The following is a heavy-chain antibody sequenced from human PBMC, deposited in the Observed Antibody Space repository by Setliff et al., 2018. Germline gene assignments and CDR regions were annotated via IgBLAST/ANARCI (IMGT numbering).Heavy chain of an antibody. CDR1: GGSTSSGGYY. J-gene: IGHJ3*02. V-gene: IGHV4-31*03. CDR3: ARDPLTTNRRRAFDI. CDR2: IYYSGGT. Sequence: SETLSLTCTVSGGSTSSGGYYWSWIRQHPGKGLEWIGYIYYSGGTYYNPSLKSRVTISVDTSKNQFSLKLSSVTAADTAVYYCARDPLTTNRRRAFDIWGQGTMVTVSS. D-gene: IGHD4-17*01.